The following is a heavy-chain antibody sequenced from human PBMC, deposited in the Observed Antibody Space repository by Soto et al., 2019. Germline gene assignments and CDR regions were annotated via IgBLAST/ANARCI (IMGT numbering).Heavy chain of an antibody. CDR2: IYYSGTS. V-gene: IGHV4-39*01. Sequence: PSETLSLTCTVSGGSISNSSYYWGWIRQPPGKGLEWIGHIYYSGTSYSNPSLKGRVTLSVDTSKNQFSLKLNSVTAADTAVYYCTKLQRRWLNSHYWGQATLVTVSS. J-gene: IGHJ4*02. D-gene: IGHD5-12*01. CDR3: TKLQRRWLNSHY. CDR1: GGSISNSSYY.